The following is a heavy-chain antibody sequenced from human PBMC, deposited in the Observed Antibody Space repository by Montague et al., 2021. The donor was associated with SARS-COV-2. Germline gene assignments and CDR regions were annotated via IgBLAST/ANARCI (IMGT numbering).Heavy chain of an antibody. CDR2: IYHSGST. CDR1: GGSFSGYS. CDR3: RVVPAGIPKGPNFYYMDV. D-gene: IGHD2-2*02. V-gene: IGHV4-34*01. J-gene: IGHJ6*03. Sequence: SQSLTCAVYGGSFSGYSWSWIRQPPGKGLEWIGQIYHSGSTNYNPSLKSRVTISVDTSKNQFSLKLSSVTAADTALYYCRVVPAGIPKGPNFYYMDVWGQGTTVTVSS.